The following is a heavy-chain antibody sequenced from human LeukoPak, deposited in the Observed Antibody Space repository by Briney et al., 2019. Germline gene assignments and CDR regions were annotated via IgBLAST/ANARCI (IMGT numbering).Heavy chain of an antibody. CDR2: IYSSVTT. Sequence: PSETLSLTCTLSGDYITIYSWSCIRHPPGEALECIGYIYSSVTTYYNPSLKSPVTLSLYTSKNHFSLKMRSVTGAEPAVYYCARQGVRGQYLVHFDYWGQGTLLTVSS. J-gene: IGHJ4*02. D-gene: IGHD3-10*01. CDR3: ARQGVRGQYLVHFDY. CDR1: GDYITIYS. V-gene: IGHV4-59*08.